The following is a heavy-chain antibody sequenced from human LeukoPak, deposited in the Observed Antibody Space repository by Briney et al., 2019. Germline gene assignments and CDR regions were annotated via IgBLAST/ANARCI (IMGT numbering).Heavy chain of an antibody. V-gene: IGHV3-7*01. CDR3: ARRSSGSPPYYFDY. J-gene: IGHJ4*02. D-gene: IGHD1-26*01. CDR1: GFNFRDHW. CDR2: IKNDGSET. Sequence: GGSLRLSCAVSGFNFRDHWMDWVRQAPGKGLEWVGHIKNDGSETYYLDSLKGRFSISRDNAKNTLYLQMNSLRAEDTAVYYCARRSSGSPPYYFDYWGQGTLVTVSS.